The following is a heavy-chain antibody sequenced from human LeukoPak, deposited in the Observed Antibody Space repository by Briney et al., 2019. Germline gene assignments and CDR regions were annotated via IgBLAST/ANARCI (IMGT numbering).Heavy chain of an antibody. CDR3: ARWSYKDYYGSGSYYYGMGV. CDR1: GGSISSYY. CDR2: IYYSGST. J-gene: IGHJ6*02. Sequence: SETLSLTCTVSGGSISSYYWSWIRQPPGKGLEWIGYIYYSGSTNYNPSLKSRVTISVDTSKNQFPLKLSSVTAADTAVYYCARWSYKDYYGSGSYYYGMGVWGQGTTVTVSS. V-gene: IGHV4-59*01. D-gene: IGHD3-10*01.